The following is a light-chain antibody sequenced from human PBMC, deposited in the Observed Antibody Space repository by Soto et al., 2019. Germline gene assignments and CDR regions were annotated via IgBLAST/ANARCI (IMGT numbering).Light chain of an antibody. CDR2: DAS. V-gene: IGKV3-11*01. CDR3: QQRRTWPLT. Sequence: EVVLTQTPATLSLSPGERATLSCRASQSVKSYLVWYQQKPGQTPRLLIYDASNRATGIPARFSGSGSETDFTLTISSLEPEDFAVYYCQQRRTWPLTCGGGTRVEIK. J-gene: IGKJ4*01. CDR1: QSVKSY.